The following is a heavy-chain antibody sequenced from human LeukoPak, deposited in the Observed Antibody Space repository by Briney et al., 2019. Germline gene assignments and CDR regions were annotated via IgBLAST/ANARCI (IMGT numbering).Heavy chain of an antibody. D-gene: IGHD1-14*01. V-gene: IGHV3-30-3*01. CDR3: ARDLGTYYYGMDV. CDR2: ISYDGSNK. J-gene: IGHJ6*02. Sequence: QPGRSLRLSCAASGFTFSSYAMHWVRQAPGKGLEWVAVISYDGSNKYYADSVKGRFTISRDNSKNTLYLQMNSLRAEDTAVYYCARDLGTYYYGMDVWGQGTTVTVSS. CDR1: GFTFSSYA.